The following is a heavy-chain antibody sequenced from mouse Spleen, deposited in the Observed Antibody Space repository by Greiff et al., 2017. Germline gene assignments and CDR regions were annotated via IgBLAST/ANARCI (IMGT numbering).Heavy chain of an antibody. CDR2: IRSKSNNYAT. CDR1: GFSFNTYA. Sequence: EVQGVESGGGLVQPKGSLKLSCAASGFSFNTYAMNWVRQAPGKGLEWVARIRSKSNNYATYYADSVKDRFTISRDDSESMLYLQMNNLKTEDTAMYYCVRHFPDYYGSSPYAMDYWGQGTSVTVSS. CDR3: VRHFPDYYGSSPYAMDY. D-gene: IGHD1-1*01. V-gene: IGHV10-1*01. J-gene: IGHJ4*01.